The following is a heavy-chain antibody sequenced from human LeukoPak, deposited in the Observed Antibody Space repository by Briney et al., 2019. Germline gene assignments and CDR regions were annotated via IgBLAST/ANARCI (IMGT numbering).Heavy chain of an antibody. CDR1: GYTFTIYG. D-gene: IGHD2-2*02. CDR3: ARADCTSSSCYNNFDY. J-gene: IGHJ4*02. CDR2: ISGYNGNT. Sequence: ASVKVSCKASGYTFTIYGISWVRQAPGHGLEWMGWISGYNGNTDCAHKLQGRVTMTTDTSTITAYMELRSLRSDDTAVYYCARADCTSSSCYNNFDYWGQGTLVTVSA. V-gene: IGHV1-18*01.